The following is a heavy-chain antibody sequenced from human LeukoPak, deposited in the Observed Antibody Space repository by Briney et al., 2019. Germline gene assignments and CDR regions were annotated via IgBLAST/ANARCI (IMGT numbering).Heavy chain of an antibody. Sequence: ASVKVSCKASGGTFSSYAISWVRQAPGQGLEWMGRIIPILGIANYAQKFQGRVTITADKSTSTAYMELSSLRSEDTAVYYCARDETTVVTTHYYYYGMDVWGQGTTVTVSS. CDR3: ARDETTVVTTHYYYYGMDV. D-gene: IGHD4-23*01. CDR1: GGTFSSYA. CDR2: IIPILGIA. V-gene: IGHV1-69*04. J-gene: IGHJ6*02.